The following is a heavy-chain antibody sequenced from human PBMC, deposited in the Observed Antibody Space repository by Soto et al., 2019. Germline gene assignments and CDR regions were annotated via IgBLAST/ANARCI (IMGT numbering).Heavy chain of an antibody. J-gene: IGHJ5*02. CDR3: ARYIYGQGFKA. CDR2: MRANSGDT. D-gene: IGHD3-3*02. Sequence: QVQLVQPGAEVRKPGASVKVSCKASGDIFTNFDFNWVRQATGQGLEWIGWMRANSGDTGHDQKFQGRVSMTRDTPKSTAYMELSSLRAEDTAVYYCARYIYGQGFKAWGQGTLVFVSS. CDR1: GDIFTNFD. V-gene: IGHV1-8*01.